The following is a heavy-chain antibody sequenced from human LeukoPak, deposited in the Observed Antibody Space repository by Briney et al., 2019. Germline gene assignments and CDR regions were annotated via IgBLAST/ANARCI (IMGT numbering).Heavy chain of an antibody. CDR3: ARDNPGFGEFDP. V-gene: IGHV4-30-4*01. D-gene: IGHD3-10*01. J-gene: IGHJ5*02. CDR1: RGPINSGDYY. Sequence: PSETLSLTCTVSRGPINSGDYYWSWIRQPPGKGLEWIGYIYCSGSTYYNPSLKSRVTISVDTSKNQFSLKLRSVTAADTAVYYCARDNPGFGEFDPWGQGTLVTVSS. CDR2: IYCSGST.